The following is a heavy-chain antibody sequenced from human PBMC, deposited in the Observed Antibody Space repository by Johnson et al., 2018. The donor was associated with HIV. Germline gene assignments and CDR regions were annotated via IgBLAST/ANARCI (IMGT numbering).Heavy chain of an antibody. CDR1: GFTFSSYW. CDR2: IKQDGSEK. J-gene: IGHJ3*02. V-gene: IGHV3-7*01. CDR3: ASLAQSSSSLAFDI. Sequence: VQLVESGGGLVQPGGSLRLSCAASGFTFSSYWMSWVRQAPGKGLEWVANIKQDGSEKYYVDSVKGRFTISRDNAKNSLYLQMNSLRAEYTAVYYCASLAQSSSSLAFDIWGQGTMVTVSS. D-gene: IGHD6-6*01.